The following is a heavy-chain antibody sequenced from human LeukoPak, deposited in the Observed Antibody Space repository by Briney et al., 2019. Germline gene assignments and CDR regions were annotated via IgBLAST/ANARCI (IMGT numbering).Heavy chain of an antibody. CDR3: ARVGQRYSGYAHPAFDP. CDR2: INHSGST. D-gene: IGHD5-12*01. CDR1: GGSFSGYY. Sequence: PSETLSLTCAVYGGSFSGYYWSWIRQPPGKGLEWIGEINHSGSTNYNPSLKSRVTISVDTSKNQFSLKLSSVTAADTAVYYCARVGQRYSGYAHPAFDPWGQGTLVTVSS. V-gene: IGHV4-34*01. J-gene: IGHJ5*02.